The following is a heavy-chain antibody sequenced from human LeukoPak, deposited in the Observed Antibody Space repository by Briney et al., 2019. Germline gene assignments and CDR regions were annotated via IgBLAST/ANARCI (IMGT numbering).Heavy chain of an antibody. Sequence: SETLSLTCTVSGGSISSSSYYWGWIRQPPGKGPEWIGSIYYSGSTYYNPSLKSRVTISVDTSKNQFSLKLSSVTAADTAVYYCASIYDSSGYYVLWGQGTLVTVSS. CDR1: GGSISSSSYY. V-gene: IGHV4-39*01. J-gene: IGHJ4*02. CDR3: ASIYDSSGYYVL. CDR2: IYYSGST. D-gene: IGHD3-22*01.